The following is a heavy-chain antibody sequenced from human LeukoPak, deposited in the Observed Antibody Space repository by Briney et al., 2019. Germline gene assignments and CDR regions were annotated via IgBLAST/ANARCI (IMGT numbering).Heavy chain of an antibody. CDR2: ISYDGSKK. J-gene: IGHJ4*02. V-gene: IGHV3-30-3*01. CDR3: ARAYSSGWYGDFDY. Sequence: GGSLRLSCAASGFTFNSYAMSWVRQAPGKGLEWVAVISYDGSKKYYADSMKGRFTISRDNSKNTLYLQMNSLRAEDAAVYYCARAYSSGWYGDFDYWGQGTLVTVSS. D-gene: IGHD6-19*01. CDR1: GFTFNSYA.